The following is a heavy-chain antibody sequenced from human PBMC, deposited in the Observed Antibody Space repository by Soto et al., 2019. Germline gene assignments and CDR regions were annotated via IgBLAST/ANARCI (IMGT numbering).Heavy chain of an antibody. J-gene: IGHJ6*02. CDR3: ARDNGYCSGGTCDYYYGMDV. CDR2: INSDGSST. D-gene: IGHD2-15*01. CDR1: GFTFSSYW. Sequence: EVHLVESGGGLVQPGGSLRLSCAASGFTFSSYWMHWVRQAPGKGLVWVSRINSDGSSTSYVDSVKGRFTISRDNAKNTLYLQMNTLSGEDTAVYYCARDNGYCSGGTCDYYYGMDVWGQGTTVTVSS. V-gene: IGHV3-74*01.